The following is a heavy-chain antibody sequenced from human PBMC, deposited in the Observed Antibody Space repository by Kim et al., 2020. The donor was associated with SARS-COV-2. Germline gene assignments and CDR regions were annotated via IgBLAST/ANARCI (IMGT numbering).Heavy chain of an antibody. CDR3: ARLPSGASCYNGCWFD. CDR1: GGSISSSGYY. CDR2: IYSSGSS. J-gene: IGHJ5*01. Sequence: SETLSLTCTVSGGSISSSGYYWGWIRQPPGKGLEWIGSIYSSGSSYYNPSLKSRVTISVDTSKNQFSLKLSSVTAADTAVYYCARLPSGASCYNGCWFD. V-gene: IGHV4-39*01. D-gene: IGHD2-15*01.